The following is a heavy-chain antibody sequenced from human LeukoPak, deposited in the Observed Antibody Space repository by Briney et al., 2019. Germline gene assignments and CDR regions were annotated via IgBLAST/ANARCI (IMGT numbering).Heavy chain of an antibody. Sequence: SETLSLTCTVSGGSISSYYWSWIRQPPGRGLEWIGYIYYSGSTNYNPSPKSRVTISVDTSKNQFSLKLSSVTAADTAVYYCARAVVVPAAPAKSYYYYGMDVWGQGTTVTVSS. CDR1: GGSISSYY. J-gene: IGHJ6*02. CDR3: ARAVVVPAAPAKSYYYYGMDV. CDR2: IYYSGST. V-gene: IGHV4-59*01. D-gene: IGHD2-2*01.